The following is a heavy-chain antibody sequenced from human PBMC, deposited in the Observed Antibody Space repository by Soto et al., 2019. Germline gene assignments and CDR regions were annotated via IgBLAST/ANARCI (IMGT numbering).Heavy chain of an antibody. V-gene: IGHV4-39*01. CDR2: IYYSGST. CDR3: ARHHWNYGANWFDP. D-gene: IGHD1-7*01. CDR1: GGSISSSSYY. J-gene: IGHJ5*02. Sequence: TLSLTCTVSGGSISSSSYYWGWIRQPPGKGLEWIGSIYYSGSTYYNPSLKSRVTISVDTSKNQFSLKLSSVTAADTAVYYCARHHWNYGANWFDPWGQGTLVTVSS.